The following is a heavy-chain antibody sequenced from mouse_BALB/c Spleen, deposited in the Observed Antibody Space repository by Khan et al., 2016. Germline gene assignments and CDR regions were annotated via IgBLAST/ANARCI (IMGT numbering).Heavy chain of an antibody. D-gene: IGHD2-3*01. CDR1: GYAFTNYL. V-gene: IGHV1-54*01. CDR3: ASYDGNYYAMDY. Sequence: VQLQESGAELVRPGTSVKVSCKASGYAFTNYLIEWVKQRPGQGLEWIGVINPGSGGTNYNEKLKGKATLTADKSSSTAYMQLSSLTSDDSAVYFCASYDGNYYAMDYWGQGTSVTVSS. J-gene: IGHJ4*01. CDR2: INPGSGGT.